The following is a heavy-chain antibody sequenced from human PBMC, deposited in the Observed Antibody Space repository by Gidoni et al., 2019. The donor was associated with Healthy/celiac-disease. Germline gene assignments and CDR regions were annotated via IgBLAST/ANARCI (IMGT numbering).Heavy chain of an antibody. J-gene: IGHJ4*02. V-gene: IGHV1-46*01. CDR1: GYTFTSYD. CDR3: ARETPMAGGYPPHYLDY. D-gene: IGHD2-8*02. Sequence: QVQLVQYGDEVKKPGASVKVSCKASGYTFTSYDRNWVRQAHGQGLEWMGIINPGGGSTSYAQKFQGRVTLPRDTSSSTVYMELSSLRSEDTAVYYCARETPMAGGYPPHYLDYWGQGTLVTVSS. CDR2: INPGGGST.